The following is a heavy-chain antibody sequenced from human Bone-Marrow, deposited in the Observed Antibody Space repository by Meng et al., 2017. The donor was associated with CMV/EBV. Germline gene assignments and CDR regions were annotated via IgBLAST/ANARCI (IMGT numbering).Heavy chain of an antibody. J-gene: IGHJ6*02. CDR3: ASSPGAAAVTYYGMDV. V-gene: IGHV1-69*13. CDR2: IIPIFGTA. Sequence: SVKVSCKAFGGTFSSYAISWVRQAPGQGREWMGGIIPIFGTANYAQKFQGRVTITADESTSTAYMELSSLRSEDTAVYYRASSPGAAAVTYYGMDVWGQGTTVTVSS. CDR1: GGTFSSYA. D-gene: IGHD6-13*01.